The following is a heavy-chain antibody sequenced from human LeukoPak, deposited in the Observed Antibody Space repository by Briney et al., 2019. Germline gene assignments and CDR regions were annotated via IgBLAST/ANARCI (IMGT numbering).Heavy chain of an antibody. CDR1: GFTFRTYA. Sequence: KAGGSLRLSCAASGFTFRTYAMNWIRQAPGKGLEWVSSISSSTYYIYYADSVKGRFTLSRDNAKNSLYLQMNSLRADDSAVYYCGGIRAAAAERAFDIWGQGTMVTVSS. J-gene: IGHJ3*02. V-gene: IGHV3-21*01. CDR2: ISSSTYYI. CDR3: GGIRAAAAERAFDI. D-gene: IGHD6-25*01.